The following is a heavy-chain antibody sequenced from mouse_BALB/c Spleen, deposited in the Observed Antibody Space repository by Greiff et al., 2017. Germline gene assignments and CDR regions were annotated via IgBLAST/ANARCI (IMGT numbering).Heavy chain of an antibody. V-gene: IGHV6-6*02. J-gene: IGHJ2*01. CDR1: GFTFSNYW. Sequence: EVKLMESGGGLVQPGGSMKLSCVASGFTFSNYWMNWVRQSPEKGLEWVAEIRLKSNNYATHYAESVKGRFTISRDDSKSSVYLQMNNLRAEDTGIYYCTREYFDYWGQGTTLTVSS. CDR3: TREYFDY. CDR2: IRLKSNNYAT.